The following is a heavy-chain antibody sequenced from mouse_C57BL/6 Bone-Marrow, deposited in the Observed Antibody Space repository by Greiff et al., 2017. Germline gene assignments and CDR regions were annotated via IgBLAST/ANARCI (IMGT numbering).Heavy chain of an antibody. CDR1: GFTFTDDC. CDR3: ATPPVYYGRGAWFAY. J-gene: IGHJ3*01. CDR2: IDPENGDT. V-gene: IGHV14-4*01. D-gene: IGHD1-1*01. Sequence: DVQLQEPGAELVRPGASVKLSCTASGFTFTDDCMHWVKQRPEQGLEWIGWIDPENGDTEYASKFKGKATMTADTSSNTAYLQLSSLTSEDTAVYYCATPPVYYGRGAWFAYWGQGTLVTVSA.